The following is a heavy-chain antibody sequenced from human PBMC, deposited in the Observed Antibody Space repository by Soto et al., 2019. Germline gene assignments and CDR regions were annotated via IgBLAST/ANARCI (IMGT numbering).Heavy chain of an antibody. CDR2: IYYSGST. V-gene: IGHV4-59*08. Sequence: PWETLSLTCTVSGGSLSMFDLSWIRPTQGKGLEWIGYIYYSGSTNYNPSLKNRVTISVDTSKNQFSLKLSSVTAADTAVYYCARHGAAYCGGDCPNWFDPWGQGTLVTVSS. CDR3: ARHGAAYCGGDCPNWFDP. D-gene: IGHD2-21*02. CDR1: GGSLSMFD. J-gene: IGHJ5*02.